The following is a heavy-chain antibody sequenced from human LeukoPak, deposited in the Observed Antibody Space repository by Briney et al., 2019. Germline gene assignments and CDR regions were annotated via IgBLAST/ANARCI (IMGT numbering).Heavy chain of an antibody. J-gene: IGHJ5*02. V-gene: IGHV1-2*06. D-gene: IGHD3-22*01. CDR3: AREVYYYDSSGYSNWFDP. CDR2: INPNSGGT. Sequence: ASVKVSCKASGYTFTGYYMHWVRQAPGQGLEWMGRINPNSGGTNYAQKFQGRVIMTRDTSISTAYMELSRLRSDDTAVYYCAREVYYYDSSGYSNWFDPWGQGTLVTVSS. CDR1: GYTFTGYY.